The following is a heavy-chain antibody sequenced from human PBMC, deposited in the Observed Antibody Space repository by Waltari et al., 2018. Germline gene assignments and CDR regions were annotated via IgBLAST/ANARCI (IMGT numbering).Heavy chain of an antibody. V-gene: IGHV4-39*01. CDR1: GGSITSGGSY. Sequence: QLQLQESGPGLVKPSETLSLPCTVPGGSITSGGSYCGLIRQPPWKGLGGIVSVFFSGSTYYTPSLKSRVTISVDTSKSQFSLKLSSVTAADTAVYYCARHEGTRTTARAHFDYWGQGTLVTVSS. CDR2: VFFSGST. D-gene: IGHD4-17*01. CDR3: ARHEGTRTTARAHFDY. J-gene: IGHJ4*02.